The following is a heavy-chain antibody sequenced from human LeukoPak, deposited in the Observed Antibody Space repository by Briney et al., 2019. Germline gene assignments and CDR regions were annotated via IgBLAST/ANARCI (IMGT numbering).Heavy chain of an antibody. CDR1: GGSISSYY. V-gene: IGHV4-4*07. D-gene: IGHD3-22*01. J-gene: IGHJ6*03. Sequence: SETLSLTCTVSGGSISSYYWSWIRQPAGKGLEWIGRIYTSGSTNYNPSLKSRVTISVDKSKNQFSLKLSSVTAADTAVYYCARGDPYYDSSGYSYYYYYYYVDVWGKGTTVTVSS. CDR2: IYTSGST. CDR3: ARGDPYYDSSGYSYYYYYYYVDV.